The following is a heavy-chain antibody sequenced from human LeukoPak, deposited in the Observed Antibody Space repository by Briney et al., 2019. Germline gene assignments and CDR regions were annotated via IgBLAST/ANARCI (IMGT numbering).Heavy chain of an antibody. CDR2: ISGSGGST. V-gene: IGHV3-23*01. CDR1: GFTFSSYA. J-gene: IGHJ6*02. Sequence: PGGSLRLSCAASGFTFSSYAMSWVRQAPGKGLEWVSAISGSGGSTYYADSVKGRFTISRDNSKNTLYLQMNSLRAEDTAVYYCAKSGITGTGLSKPLIYCYYYGMDVWGQGTTVTVSS. CDR3: AKSGITGTGLSKPLIYCYYYGMDV. D-gene: IGHD1-7*01.